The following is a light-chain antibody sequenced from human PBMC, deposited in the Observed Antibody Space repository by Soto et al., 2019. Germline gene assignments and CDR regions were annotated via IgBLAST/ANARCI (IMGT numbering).Light chain of an antibody. CDR3: QSYDNSLSAWV. CDR1: SSNIGTGFE. CDR2: GNT. Sequence: QSVLTQPPSVSGAPGQRVTISCTGSSSNIGTGFEVHWYQQLPGTAPKLLIYGNTNRPSGVPDRFSASKSGTSASLAIAGLQAEDEADHYCQSYDNSLSAWVFGGGTKLTVL. J-gene: IGLJ3*02. V-gene: IGLV1-40*01.